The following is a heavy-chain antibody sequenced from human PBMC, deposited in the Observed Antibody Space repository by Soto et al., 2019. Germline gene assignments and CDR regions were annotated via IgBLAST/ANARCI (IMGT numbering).Heavy chain of an antibody. CDR2: ISAYNGNT. CDR1: GYTFTSYG. J-gene: IGHJ4*02. V-gene: IGHV1-18*01. Sequence: QVQLVQSGAEVKQPGASVKVSCKASGYTFTSYGISWVRQARGQGLEWMGWISAYNGNTNYAQKLQGRVTMTTDTSTSTAYMELRSLRSDDTAVYYCARNGGVVVPAAHPHFDYWGQGTLVIVSS. D-gene: IGHD2-2*01. CDR3: ARNGGVVVPAAHPHFDY.